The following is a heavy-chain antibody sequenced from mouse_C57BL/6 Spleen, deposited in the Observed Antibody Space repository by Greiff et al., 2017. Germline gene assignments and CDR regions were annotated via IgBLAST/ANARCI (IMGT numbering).Heavy chain of an antibody. CDR3: ARKNSNYCGSSYGYFDV. V-gene: IGHV1-53*01. CDR2: INPSNGGT. CDR1: GYTFTSYW. D-gene: IGHD1-1*01. J-gene: IGHJ1*03. Sequence: QVQLQQPGTELVKPGASVKLSCKASGYTFTSYWMHWVKQRPGQGLEWIGNINPSNGGTNYNEKFKSKATLTVDKSSSTAYMQLSSLTSEDSAVYDCARKNSNYCGSSYGYFDVWGTGTTVTVSS.